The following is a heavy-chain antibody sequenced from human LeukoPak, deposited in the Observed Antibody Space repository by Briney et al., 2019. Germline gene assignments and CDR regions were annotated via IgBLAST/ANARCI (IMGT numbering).Heavy chain of an antibody. V-gene: IGHV4-61*09. Sequence: SQTLSLTCTVSGGSISSGSYFWNWIRQPAGKGLEWIGHIYTSGSTNYSPSLKSRVTISVDTSKNQFSLNLSSVTVADTAIYYCAVWSDGRWFDPWGQGTLVTVSS. CDR1: GGSISSGSYF. CDR3: AVWSDGRWFDP. CDR2: IYTSGST. J-gene: IGHJ5*02. D-gene: IGHD3-3*01.